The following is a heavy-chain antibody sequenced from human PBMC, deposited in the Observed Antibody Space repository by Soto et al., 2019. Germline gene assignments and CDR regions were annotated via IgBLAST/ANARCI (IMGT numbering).Heavy chain of an antibody. J-gene: IGHJ6*02. CDR1: GYSFTSYW. V-gene: IGHV5-51*01. D-gene: IGHD6-19*01. CDR2: IYPGDSDT. Sequence: RGASLKISCKGSGYSFTSYWIGWVRQMPGKGLEWMGIIYPGDSDTRYSPSFQGQVTISADKSISTAYLQWSSLKASDTAMYYCASRAVAGTYYYYGMDVWGQGTTVTVSS. CDR3: ASRAVAGTYYYYGMDV.